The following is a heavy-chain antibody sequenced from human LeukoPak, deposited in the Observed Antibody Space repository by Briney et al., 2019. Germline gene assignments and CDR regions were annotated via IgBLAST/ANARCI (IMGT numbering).Heavy chain of an antibody. V-gene: IGHV4-59*01. CDR1: GGSISSYY. D-gene: IGHD3-10*01. CDR2: IYYSGGA. Sequence: RPSETLSLTCTVSGGSISSYYWSWIRQPPGKGLEWIGYIYYSGGANYNPSPKSRVSISVDTSKNQFSLKLRSVTATDTAVYYCARDRRFYYGSTSFRPSYFDYWGQGILVTVSA. CDR3: ARDRRFYYGSTSFRPSYFDY. J-gene: IGHJ4*02.